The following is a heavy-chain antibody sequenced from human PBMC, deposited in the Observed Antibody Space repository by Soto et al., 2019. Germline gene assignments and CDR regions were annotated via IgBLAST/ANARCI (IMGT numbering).Heavy chain of an antibody. V-gene: IGHV5-51*01. CDR2: IYPGDSDT. CDR3: ARTTAHYFEF. CDR1: GYSFSTYW. J-gene: IGHJ4*02. D-gene: IGHD2-21*02. Sequence: GESLKISCKGSGYSFSTYWIGWVRQMPGKGLEWMGNIYPGDSDTRYSPSFQGQVTISADNSIRTAFLQWSSLKASDTAIYYCARTTAHYFEFWGQGTQVTVSS.